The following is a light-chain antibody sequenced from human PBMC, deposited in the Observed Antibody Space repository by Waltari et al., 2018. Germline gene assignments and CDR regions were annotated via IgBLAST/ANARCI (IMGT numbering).Light chain of an antibody. CDR1: QNLLYGSNNKNY. Sequence: DIVMTQFPDSLPVSLVEVATITCQSRQNLLYGSNNKNYLSWYQQKAGQPPKLLIYWASSREAGVPDRISGSGSGTDFTPTSNSLQADDVAVYYWQQYNTSPWTFGQGTKVEIK. CDR3: QQYNTSPWT. V-gene: IGKV4-1*01. J-gene: IGKJ1*01. CDR2: WAS.